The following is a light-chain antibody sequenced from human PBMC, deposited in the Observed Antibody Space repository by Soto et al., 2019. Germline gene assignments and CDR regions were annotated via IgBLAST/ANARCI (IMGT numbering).Light chain of an antibody. V-gene: IGLV2-14*01. Sequence: QSSLTQPASVAWSPGQSITISCSGRNTYVGCCNYVSWYLQQPDTAPKIIIYEAHNWRSWVPYPCCGSTCGNTTSPCISGTQAEDEADYFCSSNTSSYTYDFGTGTKVTV. CDR2: EAH. J-gene: IGLJ1*01. CDR3: SSNTSSYTYD. CDR1: NTYVGCCNY.